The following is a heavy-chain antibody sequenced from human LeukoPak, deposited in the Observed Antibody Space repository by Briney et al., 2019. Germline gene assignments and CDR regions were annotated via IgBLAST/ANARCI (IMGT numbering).Heavy chain of an antibody. Sequence: ASVKVSCKASGYTFTSYGISWVRQAPGQGLEWMGWISAYNGNTNYAQKFQGRVTITADKSTSTAYMELSSLRSEDTAVYYCASIAAAGTGTFYYYYGMDVWGQGTTVTVSS. D-gene: IGHD6-13*01. CDR3: ASIAAAGTGTFYYYYGMDV. CDR2: ISAYNGNT. CDR1: GYTFTSYG. J-gene: IGHJ6*02. V-gene: IGHV1-18*01.